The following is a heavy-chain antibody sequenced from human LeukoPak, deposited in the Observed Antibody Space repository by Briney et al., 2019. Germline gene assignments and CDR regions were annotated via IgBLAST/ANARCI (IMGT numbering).Heavy chain of an antibody. CDR3: AREVTMVRGIHWFDP. CDR2: ISSSSSNI. CDR1: GFTFSSYS. Sequence: GGSLRLSCAASGFTFSSYSMNWVRQAPGKGLEWVSSISSSSSNIYYADSVKGRFTISRDNAKNSLYLQMNSLRAEDTAVYYCAREVTMVRGIHWFDPWGQGTLVTVSS. D-gene: IGHD3-10*01. V-gene: IGHV3-21*01. J-gene: IGHJ5*02.